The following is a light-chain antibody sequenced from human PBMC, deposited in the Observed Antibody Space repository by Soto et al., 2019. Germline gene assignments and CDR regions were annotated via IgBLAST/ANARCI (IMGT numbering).Light chain of an antibody. J-gene: IGKJ1*01. CDR2: WAS. CDR1: QSVLYSSNNENY. Sequence: DIVMTQSPDSLAVSLGERATINCKSSQSVLYSSNNENYLAWYQQKPGQPPKLLIYWASTRESGVPDRFSGSGSETDFTRTISSLQAEDVAVYYCQQYSSTPWTFGQGTKVEIK. CDR3: QQYSSTPWT. V-gene: IGKV4-1*01.